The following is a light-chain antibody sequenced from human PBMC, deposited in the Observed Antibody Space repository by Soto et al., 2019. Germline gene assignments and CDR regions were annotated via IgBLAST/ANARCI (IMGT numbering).Light chain of an antibody. CDR1: NSDVGAYNY. Sequence: QSVLTQPASVSGSPGQSISISCTGTNSDVGAYNYVSWYQQHPGKAPKLMIYEVINRPSGVSNRFSGSKSANTASLTISGLQAEDEADYYCSSYTGSSTLVFGGGTKLTVL. V-gene: IGLV2-14*03. CDR3: SSYTGSSTLV. CDR2: EVI. J-gene: IGLJ3*02.